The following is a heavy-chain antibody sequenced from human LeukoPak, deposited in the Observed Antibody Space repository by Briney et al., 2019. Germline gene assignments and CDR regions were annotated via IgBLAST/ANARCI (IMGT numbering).Heavy chain of an antibody. D-gene: IGHD4/OR15-4a*01. CDR3: ARLSMVATRGFDY. Sequence: GESLKISCKGSGYSFTTYWIGWARQMPGKGLEWMGIIFPGDSGTRYSPSFQGQVTISADKSFATAYLQWSSLRASDTAMYYCARLSMVATRGFDYWGQGTQVTVSS. CDR1: GYSFTTYW. V-gene: IGHV5-51*01. CDR2: IFPGDSGT. J-gene: IGHJ4*02.